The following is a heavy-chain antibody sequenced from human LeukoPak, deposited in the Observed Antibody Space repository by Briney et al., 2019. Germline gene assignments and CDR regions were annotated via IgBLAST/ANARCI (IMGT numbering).Heavy chain of an antibody. CDR2: ISWNSGSI. Sequence: PGGSLRLSCAASGFTFRSYSMNWVRQAPGKGLEWVSGISWNSGSIGYADSVKGRFTISRDNAKNSLYLQMNSLRAEDMALYYCAKSVGEGLHEVLFDYWGQGTLVTVSS. D-gene: IGHD4-11*01. J-gene: IGHJ4*02. CDR3: AKSVGEGLHEVLFDY. V-gene: IGHV3-9*03. CDR1: GFTFRSYS.